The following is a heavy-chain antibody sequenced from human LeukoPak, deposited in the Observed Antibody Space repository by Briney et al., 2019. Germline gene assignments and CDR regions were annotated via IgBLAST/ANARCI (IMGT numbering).Heavy chain of an antibody. CDR1: GGSFSGYY. V-gene: IGHV4-34*01. J-gene: IGHJ5*02. D-gene: IGHD1-26*01. CDR3: ARGGNYWPQWWFDP. Sequence: SETLSLTCAVYGGSFSGYYWSWIRQPPGKGLEWIGEINHSGSTNYNPSLKSRVTMSLDASKNQFSLELNSVTPADTAVYYCARGGNYWPQWWFDPWGRGTLASVSS. CDR2: INHSGST.